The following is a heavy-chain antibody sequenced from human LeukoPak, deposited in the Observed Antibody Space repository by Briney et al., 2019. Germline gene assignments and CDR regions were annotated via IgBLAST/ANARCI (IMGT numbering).Heavy chain of an antibody. CDR1: GFTFSSCA. Sequence: GGSLRLSCAASGFTFSSCAMSWVRQAPGKGLECLSAISGSGGSTYYADSVKGRFTISRDNSKNTLYLQMNSLRAEDTAVYYCAKSPGPYDFWSGYYGYWGQGTLVTVSS. V-gene: IGHV3-23*01. CDR3: AKSPGPYDFWSGYYGY. CDR2: ISGSGGST. D-gene: IGHD3-3*01. J-gene: IGHJ4*02.